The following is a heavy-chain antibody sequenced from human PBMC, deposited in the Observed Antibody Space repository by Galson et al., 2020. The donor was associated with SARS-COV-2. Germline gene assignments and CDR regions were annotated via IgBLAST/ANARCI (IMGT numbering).Heavy chain of an antibody. D-gene: IGHD3-10*01. Sequence: GESLKISCAASGFTFRNYNMNWVRQAPGKGLEWVPTISNNSRYIYYADSVKGRFTISRDNAKNSLYLQMNRLRAEDTAVYYGARIITMVRGVMSDYWGQGTLVTVSS. CDR2: ISNNSRYI. CDR3: ARIITMVRGVMSDY. CDR1: GFTFRNYN. V-gene: IGHV3-21*01. J-gene: IGHJ4*02.